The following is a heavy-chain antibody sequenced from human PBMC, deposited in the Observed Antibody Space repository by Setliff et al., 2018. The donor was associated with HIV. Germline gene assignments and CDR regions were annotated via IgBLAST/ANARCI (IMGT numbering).Heavy chain of an antibody. J-gene: IGHJ4*02. V-gene: IGHV4-30-4*01. D-gene: IGHD6-13*01. Sequence: SETLSLTCTVSGGSINTGAYYWSWIRQHPGRGLEWIGYIYYSGSTHYNPSLKSRVTISLDTSKNQFSLKLTSVTAADTAVYSCAREDALTQQFDSWGQGTLVTVSS. CDR3: AREDALTQQFDS. CDR1: GGSINTGAYY. CDR2: IYYSGST.